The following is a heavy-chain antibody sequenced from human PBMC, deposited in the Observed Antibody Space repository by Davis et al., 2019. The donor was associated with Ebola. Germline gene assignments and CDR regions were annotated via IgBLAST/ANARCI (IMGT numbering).Heavy chain of an antibody. Sequence: PSETLSLTCTVSGGSISSYYWSWIRQPPGKGLEWIGEINHSGSTNYNPSLKSRVTISVDTSKNQFSLKLSSVTAADTAVYYCARSRGACLSYWGQGTLVTVSS. CDR2: INHSGST. CDR1: GGSISSYY. D-gene: IGHD2-21*01. V-gene: IGHV4-34*01. CDR3: ARSRGACLSY. J-gene: IGHJ4*02.